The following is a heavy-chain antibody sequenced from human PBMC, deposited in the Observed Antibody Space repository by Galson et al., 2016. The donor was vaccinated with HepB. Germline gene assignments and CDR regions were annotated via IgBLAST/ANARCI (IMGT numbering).Heavy chain of an antibody. CDR3: ARKGGRCYSCFDY. D-gene: IGHD2-15*01. CDR2: ISYDGGNK. V-gene: IGHV3-30-3*01. Sequence: SLRLSCAASGITFSRNAMNWVRQAPGKGLEWVAVISYDGGNKYYADSVKGRFTISRDNSKNTLYLQMNSLRAEDTAVYYCARKGGRCYSCFDYRGQGTLVTVSS. CDR1: GITFSRNA. J-gene: IGHJ4*02.